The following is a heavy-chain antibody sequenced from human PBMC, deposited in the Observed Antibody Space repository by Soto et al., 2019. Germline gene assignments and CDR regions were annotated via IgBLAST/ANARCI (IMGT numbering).Heavy chain of an antibody. J-gene: IGHJ5*02. V-gene: IGHV4-34*01. D-gene: IGHD3-22*01. CDR2: INHSGST. CDR3: ARGGYYYDSSGYYFA. CDR1: GGSFSGYY. Sequence: TSETLSLTCAVYGGSFSGYYWSWIRQPPGKGLEWIGEINHSGSTNYNPSLKSRVTISVDTSKNQFSLKLSSVTAADTAVYYCARGGYYYDSSGYYFAWGQGTLVTVSS.